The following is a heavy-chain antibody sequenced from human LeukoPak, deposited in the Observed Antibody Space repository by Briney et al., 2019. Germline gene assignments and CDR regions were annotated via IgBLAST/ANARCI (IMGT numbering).Heavy chain of an antibody. J-gene: IGHJ4*02. V-gene: IGHV3-7*03. CDR1: EFAFTSYW. CDR2: IKQDGSEK. Sequence: GGSLRLSCAASEFAFTSYWMSWVRQAPGKGLEWVANIKQDGSEKNYVDSVKGRFTISRDNAKKSLFLQMNSLRAEDTAVYYCARGLRLRHRLRLDATYYFDYWGQGTLVTVSS. CDR3: ARGLRLRHRLRLDATYYFDY. D-gene: IGHD4-17*01.